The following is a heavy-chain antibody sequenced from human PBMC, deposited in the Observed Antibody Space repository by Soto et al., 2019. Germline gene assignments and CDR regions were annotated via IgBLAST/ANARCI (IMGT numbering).Heavy chain of an antibody. CDR1: GGSISSGGYY. D-gene: IGHD6-6*01. CDR2: IYYSGST. Sequence: SETLSLTCTVSGGSISSGGYYWSWIRQHPGKGLEWIGYIYYSGSTYYNPSLKSRVTISVDTSKNQFSLKLSSVTAADTAVYYCXRVLRYSSSSRSYYFDYWGQGTLVTVSS. J-gene: IGHJ4*02. CDR3: XRVLRYSSSSRSYYFDY. V-gene: IGHV4-31*03.